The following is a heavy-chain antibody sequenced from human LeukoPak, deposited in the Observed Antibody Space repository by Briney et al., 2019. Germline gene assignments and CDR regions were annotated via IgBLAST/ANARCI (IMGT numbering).Heavy chain of an antibody. J-gene: IGHJ3*02. V-gene: IGHV1-2*02. Sequence: ASVKVSCKASGYTFTGYYMHWVRQAPGQGLEWMGWINPNSGGTNYAQKFQGRVTVTRDTSISTAYMELSRLRSDDTAVYYCASDLWADDAFDIWGQGTMVTVSS. CDR2: INPNSGGT. CDR3: ASDLWADDAFDI. CDR1: GYTFTGYY. D-gene: IGHD3-16*01.